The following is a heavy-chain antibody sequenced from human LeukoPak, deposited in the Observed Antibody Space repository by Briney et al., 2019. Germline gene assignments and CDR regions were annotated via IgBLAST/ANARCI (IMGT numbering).Heavy chain of an antibody. CDR3: ARALVGALLRWFDP. V-gene: IGHV3-66*01. CDR2: IYSGGST. Sequence: GGSLRLSCAASGFTVSSNYMSWVRQAPGKGLEWVSVIYSGGSTYYADSVKGRFTISRDNSKNTLYLQMNSLRAEDTAVYYCARALVGALLRWFDPWGQGTLVTVSS. D-gene: IGHD1-26*01. CDR1: GFTVSSNY. J-gene: IGHJ5*02.